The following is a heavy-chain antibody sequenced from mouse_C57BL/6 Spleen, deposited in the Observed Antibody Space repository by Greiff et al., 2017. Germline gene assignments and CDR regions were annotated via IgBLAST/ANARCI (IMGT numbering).Heavy chain of an antibody. V-gene: IGHV1-80*01. CDR1: GYAFSSYW. D-gene: IGHD4-1*01. CDR2: IYPGDGDT. CDR3: AREGIGRSYYFDY. Sequence: QVQLQQSGAELVKPGASVKISCKASGYAFSSYWMNWVKQRPGKGLEWIGQIYPGDGDTNYNGKFKGKATLTADKSSSTAYMQLSSLTSEDSAVYFCAREGIGRSYYFDYWGQGTTLTVSS. J-gene: IGHJ2*01.